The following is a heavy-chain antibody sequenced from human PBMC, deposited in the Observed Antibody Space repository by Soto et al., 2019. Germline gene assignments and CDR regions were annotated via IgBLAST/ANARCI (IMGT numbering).Heavy chain of an antibody. J-gene: IGHJ5*02. CDR2: IYYSGST. Sequence: SETLSLTCTVSGGSFSSYYWSWIRQPPGKGLEWIGYIYYSGSTNYNPSLKSRVTISVDTSKNQFSLKLSSVTAADTAVYYCARHISIAARQLGTWFDPWGQGTLVTVSS. CDR1: GGSFSSYY. D-gene: IGHD6-6*01. CDR3: ARHISIAARQLGTWFDP. V-gene: IGHV4-59*08.